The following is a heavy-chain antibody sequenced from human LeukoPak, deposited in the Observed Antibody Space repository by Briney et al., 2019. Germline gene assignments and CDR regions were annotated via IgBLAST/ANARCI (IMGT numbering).Heavy chain of an antibody. V-gene: IGHV3-30*02. J-gene: IGHJ4*02. D-gene: IGHD2-2*01. CDR3: ANGGVLTVLGQLPQ. CDR1: GFTFSSYG. Sequence: GGSLRLSCAASGFTFSSYGMHWVRQAPGKGLEWVAFIRYDGTNKYYADSVKGRFTISRDNSKNTLYLQMNSLRAEDTAVYYCANGGVLTVLGQLPQWGQGTLVTVSS. CDR2: IRYDGTNK.